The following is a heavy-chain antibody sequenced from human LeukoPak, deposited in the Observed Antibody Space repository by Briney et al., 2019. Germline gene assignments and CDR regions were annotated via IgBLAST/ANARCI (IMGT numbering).Heavy chain of an antibody. CDR1: GFTFSSYW. V-gene: IGHV3-7*03. Sequence: GGSLRLSCAASGFTFSSYWMSWVRQAPGKGLEWVANIKQDGSEKYYVDSVKGRFTISRDNAKNSLYLQMNSLRAEDTALYYCAKDMGGYDSSGYYYDYWGQGTLVTVSS. CDR3: AKDMGGYDSSGYYYDY. CDR2: IKQDGSEK. D-gene: IGHD3-22*01. J-gene: IGHJ4*02.